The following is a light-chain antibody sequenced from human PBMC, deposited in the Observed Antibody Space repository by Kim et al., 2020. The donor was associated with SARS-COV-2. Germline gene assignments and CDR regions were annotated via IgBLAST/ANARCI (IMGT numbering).Light chain of an antibody. CDR2: AAS. Sequence: DIQMTQSPSSLSASVGDRVTITCRASQSISTYLNWYQQRPGKAPTLLIYAASSLPNVVPSRFSGSGSGTDFTLTISSLQPEDFATYYCQQGYSTFGQGTKLEIK. J-gene: IGKJ2*01. CDR3: QQGYST. CDR1: QSISTY. V-gene: IGKV1-39*01.